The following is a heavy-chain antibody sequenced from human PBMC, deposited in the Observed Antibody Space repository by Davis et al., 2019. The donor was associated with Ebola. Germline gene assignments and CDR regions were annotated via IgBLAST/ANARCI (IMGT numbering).Heavy chain of an antibody. CDR3: ARGDPLDP. J-gene: IGHJ5*02. CDR2: ISTSSRYV. Sequence: GESLKISCAASGFSFRDHSMNWVRQAPGKGLEWVSSISTSSRYVYYADSVKGRFTISRDNAKNSLYLQMNSLRAEDTAVYYCARGDPLDPWGQGTLVTVSS. CDR1: GFSFRDHS. D-gene: IGHD1-26*01. V-gene: IGHV3-21*01.